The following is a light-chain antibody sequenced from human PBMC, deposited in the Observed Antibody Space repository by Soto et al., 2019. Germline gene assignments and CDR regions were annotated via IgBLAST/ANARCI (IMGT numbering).Light chain of an antibody. Sequence: QSVLTQPPSVSGAPGQRVTISCTGSSSNIGAPYDVHWYQHLPGTAPKLLIYDNNHRPSGVPDRFSGSKSGTSASLAITGLQAEDEADYYCQSYDSSLSGYVFGTGTKLTVL. CDR2: DNN. CDR1: SSNIGAPYD. CDR3: QSYDSSLSGYV. J-gene: IGLJ1*01. V-gene: IGLV1-40*01.